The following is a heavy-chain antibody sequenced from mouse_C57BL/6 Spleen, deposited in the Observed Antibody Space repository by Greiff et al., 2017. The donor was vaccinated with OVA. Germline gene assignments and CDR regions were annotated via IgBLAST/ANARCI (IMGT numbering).Heavy chain of an antibody. Sequence: DVQLVESGGGLVKPGGSLKLSCAASGFTFSDYGMHWVRQAPEKGLEWVAYISSGSSTIYYADTVKGRFTISRDNAKNTLFLQMTSLRSEDTAMYYCARNYYGSHWYFDVWGTGTTVTVSS. D-gene: IGHD1-1*01. CDR2: ISSGSSTI. V-gene: IGHV5-17*01. CDR1: GFTFSDYG. J-gene: IGHJ1*03. CDR3: ARNYYGSHWYFDV.